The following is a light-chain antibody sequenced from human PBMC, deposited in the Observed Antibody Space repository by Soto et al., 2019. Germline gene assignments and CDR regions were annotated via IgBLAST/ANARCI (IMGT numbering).Light chain of an antibody. Sequence: DIPMTQSPSTLSASVGDRVTIPCRASQTINNQLAWYQQKPGKAPKLLILDVSSLESGVPSRFSGSGSGTEFTLTISSLQPDDFATYYCQQYNSYWKMFGQGTKVEV. CDR3: QQYNSYWKM. J-gene: IGKJ1*01. CDR1: QTINNQ. V-gene: IGKV1-5*01. CDR2: DVS.